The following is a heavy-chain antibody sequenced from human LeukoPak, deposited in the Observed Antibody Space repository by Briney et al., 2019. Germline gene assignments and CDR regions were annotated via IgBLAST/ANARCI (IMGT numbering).Heavy chain of an antibody. CDR2: VYHGGST. CDR3: ARRTASALEGFDI. J-gene: IGHJ3*02. Sequence: GSLRLSCAASRFSFHSYGMSWVRQPPGKGLEWIGEVYHGGSTSYNPSLMSRLTISLDTSRNQFSLKLSSVTAADTAVYYCARRTASALEGFDIWGQGTMVTVSS. D-gene: IGHD6-19*01. V-gene: IGHV4-4*02. CDR1: RFSFHSYG.